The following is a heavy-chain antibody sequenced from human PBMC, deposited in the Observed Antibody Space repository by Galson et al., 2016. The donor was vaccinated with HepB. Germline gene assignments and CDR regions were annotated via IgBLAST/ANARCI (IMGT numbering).Heavy chain of an antibody. J-gene: IGHJ6*02. D-gene: IGHD3-3*01. CDR3: TTDPGAHDFWSGYSPYYDYGMDV. V-gene: IGHV3-15*01. CDR1: EFTFSNAW. Sequence: SLRLSCAASEFTFSNAWMSWVRQAPGKGLEWVGRIKTKTEGGTTDFAAPVKGRFTISRDDSKNTLYLQMNSLKTEDTAVYYSTTDPGAHDFWSGYSPYYDYGMDVWGQGTTVTVSS. CDR2: IKTKTEGGTT.